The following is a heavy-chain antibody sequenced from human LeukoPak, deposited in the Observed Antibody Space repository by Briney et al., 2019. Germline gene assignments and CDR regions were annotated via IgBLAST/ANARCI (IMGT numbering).Heavy chain of an antibody. Sequence: GGSLRLSCVASGFTFTNYWMSWVRQAPGKGLEWLANLNQDGGEKYYVESVKGRFTISRDNAKNSLDLQMNRLTAEDTAVYYCGRAAGDSYDYWGQGTLVTVSS. J-gene: IGHJ4*02. CDR1: GFTFTNYW. V-gene: IGHV3-7*01. CDR2: LNQDGGEK. D-gene: IGHD5-18*01. CDR3: GRAAGDSYDY.